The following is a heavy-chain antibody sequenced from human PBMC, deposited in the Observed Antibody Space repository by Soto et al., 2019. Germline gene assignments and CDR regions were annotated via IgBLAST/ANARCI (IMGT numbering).Heavy chain of an antibody. CDR1: GYTFNSYG. J-gene: IGHJ6*02. Sequence: QVQLVQSGTEVKKPGASVKVSCKASGYTFNSYGISWVRQAPGQGLEWMGWISPYDDNTTYAQNLQGRVTMTTDTSSRTAYMELRSLRSDGTAVYYCARGGYYDSSGSRNYHYYGMDAWGQGTTGTVS. CDR3: ARGGYYDSSGSRNYHYYGMDA. V-gene: IGHV1-18*01. D-gene: IGHD3-22*01. CDR2: ISPYDDNT.